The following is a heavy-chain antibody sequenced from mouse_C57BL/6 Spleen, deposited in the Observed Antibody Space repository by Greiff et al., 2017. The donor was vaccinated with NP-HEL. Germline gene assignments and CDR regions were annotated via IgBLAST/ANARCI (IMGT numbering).Heavy chain of an antibody. CDR1: GFTFSDYG. D-gene: IGHD2-1*01. Sequence: EVKVVESGGGLVKPGGSLKLSCAASGFTFSDYGMHWVRQAPEKGLEWVAYISSGSSTIYYADTVKGRFTISRDNAKNTLFLQLTSLRSEDTAMYYCARDGNWGYYAMDYWGQGTSVTVSS. CDR3: ARDGNWGYYAMDY. CDR2: ISSGSSTI. V-gene: IGHV5-17*01. J-gene: IGHJ4*01.